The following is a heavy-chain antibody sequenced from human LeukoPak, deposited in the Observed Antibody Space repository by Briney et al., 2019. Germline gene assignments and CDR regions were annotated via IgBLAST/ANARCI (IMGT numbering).Heavy chain of an antibody. J-gene: IGHJ4*02. CDR1: GFTFSSYG. CDR3: ARSPNSSGWYLDY. D-gene: IGHD6-19*01. V-gene: IGHV3-33*01. CDR2: IWYDGSNK. Sequence: PGGSLRLSCAASGFTFSSYGMHWVRQAPGKGLEWVAVIWYDGSNKYYAGSVKGRFTISRDNSKNTLYLQMNSLRAEDTAVYYCARSPNSSGWYLDYWGQGTLVTVSS.